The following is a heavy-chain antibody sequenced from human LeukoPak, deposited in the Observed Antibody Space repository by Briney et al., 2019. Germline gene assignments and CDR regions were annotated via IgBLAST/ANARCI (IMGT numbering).Heavy chain of an antibody. V-gene: IGHV3-7*01. J-gene: IGHJ4*02. D-gene: IGHD1-26*01. CDR3: VGDTGGSGSYPDY. Sequence: GGSLRLSCAASGFTFSNYWMPWVRQAPGKRLEWVANIKGDGSEKYYVDSPRGRSTISRDNAKKSLYLQVDSLRVGDTAVYYCVGDTGGSGSYPDYWGQGTLVTVSS. CDR2: IKGDGSEK. CDR1: GFTFSNYW.